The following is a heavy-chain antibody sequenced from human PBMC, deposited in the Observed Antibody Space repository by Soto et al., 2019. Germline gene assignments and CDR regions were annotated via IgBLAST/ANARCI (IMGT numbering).Heavy chain of an antibody. CDR2: IKQDGSEK. V-gene: IGHV3-7*03. D-gene: IGHD2-8*01. Sequence: GGSLRLSCAASRFTFSTYWMNWVRQAPGKGLEWVANIKQDGSEKHYVDSVKGRFTISRDNAKDSLYLQMNSLRAEDTAVYYCGRDGRGVNSNYNWFDSWGQGALVTVSS. CDR3: GRDGRGVNSNYNWFDS. J-gene: IGHJ5*01. CDR1: RFTFSTYW.